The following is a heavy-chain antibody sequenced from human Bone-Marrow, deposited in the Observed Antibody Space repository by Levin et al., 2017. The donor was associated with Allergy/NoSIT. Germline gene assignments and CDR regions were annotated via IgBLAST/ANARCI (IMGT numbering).Heavy chain of an antibody. CDR2: INPNSGGT. CDR3: ARAIASGGNTYYYYYMDG. CDR1: GYIFTDYY. Sequence: GESLKISCKASGYIFTDYYIHWVRQAPGQGLEWMGWINPNSGGTKYAQKFQGRVTMTRDTYISTAYVDLSRLRFDDTAVYYCARAIASGGNTYYYYYMDGWGKRTTVTVSS. D-gene: IGHD3-16*01. J-gene: IGHJ6*03. V-gene: IGHV1-2*02.